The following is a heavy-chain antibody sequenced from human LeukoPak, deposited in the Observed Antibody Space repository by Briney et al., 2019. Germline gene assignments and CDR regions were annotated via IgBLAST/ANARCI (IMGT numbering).Heavy chain of an antibody. Sequence: HPGGSLRLSCAAPGFTFSSYGMSWVRQAPGKGLEWVSAISGSGGSTYYADSVKGRFTISRDNSKNTLYLQMNSLRAEDTAVYYCAKDHYDYVWGTEYYFDYWGQGTLVTVSS. CDR1: GFTFSSYG. V-gene: IGHV3-23*01. CDR2: ISGSGGST. D-gene: IGHD3-16*01. CDR3: AKDHYDYVWGTEYYFDY. J-gene: IGHJ4*02.